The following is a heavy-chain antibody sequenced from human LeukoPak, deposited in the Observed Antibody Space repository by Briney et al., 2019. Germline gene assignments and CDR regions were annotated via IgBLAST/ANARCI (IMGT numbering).Heavy chain of an antibody. CDR1: GGSISSSSYY. CDR2: IYYSGST. CDR3: ARHNNEPHCSSTSCYPYYFDY. V-gene: IGHV4-39*01. Sequence: PSETLSLTCTVSGGSISSSSYYWGWIRQPPGKGLEWIGSIYYSGSTYYNPSLKSRVTISVDTSKNQFSLKLSSVTAADTAVYYCARHNNEPHCSSTSCYPYYFDYWGQGTLVTVSS. J-gene: IGHJ4*02. D-gene: IGHD2-2*01.